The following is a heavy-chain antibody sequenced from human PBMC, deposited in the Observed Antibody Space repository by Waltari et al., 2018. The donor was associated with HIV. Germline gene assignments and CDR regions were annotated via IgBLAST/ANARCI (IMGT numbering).Heavy chain of an antibody. V-gene: IGHV2-5*02. CDR1: GFSLSTSGLG. Sequence: QITLKESGPTLVKPTQTLTLTCTFSGFSLSTSGLGVGWIRQPPGKALEWLALIYWDDDKRYSPSLKSRLTITKDTSKNQVVLTMTNMDPVDTATYYCAHSSYYYDSSGYPFDYWGQGTLVTVSS. CDR2: IYWDDDK. J-gene: IGHJ4*02. CDR3: AHSSYYYDSSGYPFDY. D-gene: IGHD3-22*01.